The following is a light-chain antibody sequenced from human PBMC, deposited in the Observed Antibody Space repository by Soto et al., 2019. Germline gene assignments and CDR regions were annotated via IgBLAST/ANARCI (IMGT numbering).Light chain of an antibody. CDR3: QQHNSVSLLT. J-gene: IGKJ4*01. CDR2: KAS. V-gene: IGKV1-5*03. Sequence: DIQMPQSPSTLSASAGASLSITGRASQSISSWLAWYQQKPGKAPKLLIYKASTLESGVPSRFSGSGSGTEFTLTISSLQPDDFATYYCQQHNSVSLLTFGGGTKVDIK. CDR1: QSISSW.